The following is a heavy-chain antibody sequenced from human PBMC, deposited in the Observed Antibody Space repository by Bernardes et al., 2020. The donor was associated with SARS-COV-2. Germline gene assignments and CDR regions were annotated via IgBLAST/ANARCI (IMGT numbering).Heavy chain of an antibody. D-gene: IGHD2-21*01. CDR1: AGSISSGYYY. J-gene: IGHJ4*02. CDR3: ARDGGGDGYPRY. Sequence: SETLSLTCTVSAGSISSGYYYWSWIRQPAGKGLEWIGRIHTRGSPSYNPSLKSRVTISIDTSKNQFSLKLTSVTAPDTAVYHCARDGGGDGYPRYWGQGTLVTVSS. V-gene: IGHV4-61*02. CDR2: IHTRGSP.